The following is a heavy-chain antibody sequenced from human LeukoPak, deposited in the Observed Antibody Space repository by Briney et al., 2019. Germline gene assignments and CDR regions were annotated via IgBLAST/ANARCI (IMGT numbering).Heavy chain of an antibody. Sequence: GGSLRLSCTASGFTLGDYAMSWFRQAPGKGLEWVGFIRSKAHGGTTEYAASVKGRFTISRDDSKSIAYMQMNSLKTEDTAVYYCTRDGGDSSGYYYPDWFDTWGQGTLVTVSS. CDR1: GFTLGDYA. D-gene: IGHD3-22*01. CDR3: TRDGGDSSGYYYPDWFDT. J-gene: IGHJ5*02. V-gene: IGHV3-49*03. CDR2: IRSKAHGGTT.